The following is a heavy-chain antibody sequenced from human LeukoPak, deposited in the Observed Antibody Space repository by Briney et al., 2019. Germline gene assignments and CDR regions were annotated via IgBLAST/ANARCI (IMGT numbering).Heavy chain of an antibody. CDR1: GGSFSDYY. J-gene: IGHJ4*02. D-gene: IGHD1-26*01. CDR2: INHSGTT. CDR3: ARPGVRWELLY. V-gene: IGHV4-34*01. Sequence: PSETLSLTCAVFGGSFSDYYWSWLRQPPGNGLEWIGEINHSGTTNYNPSLKSRVTISVDTSKNQFSLRLSSVTAADTAVYYCARPGVRWELLYWGQGTLVTVSS.